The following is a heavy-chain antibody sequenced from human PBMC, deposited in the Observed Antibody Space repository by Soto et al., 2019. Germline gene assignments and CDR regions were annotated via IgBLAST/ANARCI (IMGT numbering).Heavy chain of an antibody. CDR3: ARDLEGKLCDYYYYYGMDV. D-gene: IGHD1-1*01. CDR2: ISAYNGNT. J-gene: IGHJ6*02. CDR1: GYTFTSYG. V-gene: IGHV1-18*01. Sequence: ASVKVSCKASGYTFTSYGISWVRQAPGQGLEWMGWISAYNGNTNYAQKLQGRVTMTTDTSTSTAYMELRSLRSDDTAVYYCARDLEGKLCDYYYYYGMDVWGQGTTVTVSS.